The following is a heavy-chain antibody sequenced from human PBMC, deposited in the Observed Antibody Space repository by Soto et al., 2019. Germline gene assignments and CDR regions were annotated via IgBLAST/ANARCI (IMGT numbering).Heavy chain of an antibody. J-gene: IGHJ4*02. CDR2: IYYSGST. Sequence: SETLSLTCTVSGGSISSYYWSWIRQPPGKGLEWIGYIYYSGSTNYNPSLKSRVTISVDTSKNQFSLKLSSVTAADTAVYYCARRYSSSLVIDYWGPGTLVTVSS. CDR3: ARRYSSSLVIDY. CDR1: GGSISSYY. V-gene: IGHV4-59*01. D-gene: IGHD6-13*01.